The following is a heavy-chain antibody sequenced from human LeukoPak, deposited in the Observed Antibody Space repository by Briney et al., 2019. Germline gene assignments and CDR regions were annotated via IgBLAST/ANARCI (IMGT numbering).Heavy chain of an antibody. CDR2: IKQDGSEK. CDR1: GFTFSSYW. CDR3: ARDKSGDIVVVPAAQGAFDI. Sequence: PGGSLRLSCAASGFTFSSYWMSWVRQAPGKGLEWVANIKQDGSEKYYVGSVKGRFTISRDNAKNSLYLQMNSLRAEDTAVYYCARDKSGDIVVVPAAQGAFDIWGQGTMVTVSS. V-gene: IGHV3-7*01. D-gene: IGHD2-2*01. J-gene: IGHJ3*02.